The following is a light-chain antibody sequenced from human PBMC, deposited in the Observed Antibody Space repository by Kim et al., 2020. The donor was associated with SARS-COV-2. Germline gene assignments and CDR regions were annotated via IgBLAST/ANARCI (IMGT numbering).Light chain of an antibody. CDR3: QQYYTTPIT. J-gene: IGKJ5*01. CDR1: QSVLSSSNNRNY. V-gene: IGKV4-1*01. Sequence: ATITCKSSQSVLSSSNNRNYLSVHQQKPGQPPRLLIYGASSRKSGVPDRFGGSVSGTDFTLTISSLQAEDVAVYYCQQYYTTPITFGQGTRLEIK. CDR2: GAS.